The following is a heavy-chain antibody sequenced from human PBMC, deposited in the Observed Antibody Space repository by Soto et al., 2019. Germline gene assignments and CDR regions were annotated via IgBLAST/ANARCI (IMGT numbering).Heavy chain of an antibody. CDR3: AGWGGQDYNY. CDR1: GFTFTYFY. D-gene: IGHD4-4*01. CDR2: IRPDGTET. J-gene: IGHJ4*02. Sequence: EVQLVQSGGGLVQPGGSLRLSCVGSGFTFTYFYMNWVRQAPGKGLEWVANIRPDGTETNYVESVRGRFTTSRDNAKNSLFLQMNSLRADDTAFYYCAGWGGQDYNYWGQGILVTVSS. V-gene: IGHV3-7*03.